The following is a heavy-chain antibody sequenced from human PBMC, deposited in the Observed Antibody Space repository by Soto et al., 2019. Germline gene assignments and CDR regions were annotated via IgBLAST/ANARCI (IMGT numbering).Heavy chain of an antibody. Sequence: QVQLVQSGAEVRKPGSSVKVSCKASGGTFSRHAISWVRQAPGQGLEWMGGIIPIFGTANHAQKFQGRVTITADESTSTAYMELSSLRSEDTAVYYCARDEGLSYGELDYWGQGTLVTVSS. CDR3: ARDEGLSYGELDY. CDR2: IIPIFGTA. J-gene: IGHJ4*02. CDR1: GGTFSRHA. D-gene: IGHD4-17*01. V-gene: IGHV1-69*01.